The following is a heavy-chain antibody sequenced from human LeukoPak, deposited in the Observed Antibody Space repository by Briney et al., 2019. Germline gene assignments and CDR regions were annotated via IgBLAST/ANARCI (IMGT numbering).Heavy chain of an antibody. CDR3: ARVIKAAAIRGYYMDV. V-gene: IGHV3-21*01. CDR1: GFTFSSYS. Sequence: GGSLRLSCAASGFTFSSYSMNWVRQAPGKGLEWVSSISSSSSYIYYADSVKGRFTISRDNAKNSLYLQMNSLRAEDTAVYYCARVIKAAAIRGYYMDVWGKGTTVTVSS. D-gene: IGHD2-2*01. CDR2: ISSSSSYI. J-gene: IGHJ6*03.